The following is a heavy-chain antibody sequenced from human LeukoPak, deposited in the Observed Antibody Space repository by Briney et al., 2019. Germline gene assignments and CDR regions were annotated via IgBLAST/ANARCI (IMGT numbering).Heavy chain of an antibody. CDR3: ATANSWRTYYFDY. CDR1: GGSISSYY. CDR2: IYYSGST. J-gene: IGHJ4*02. Sequence: PSETLSLTCTVSGGSISSYYWSWIRQPPGKGLEWIGYIYYSGSTNYNPSLKSRVTISVDTSKNQFSLKLSSVTAADTAVYYCATANSWRTYYFDYWGQGTLVTVSS. V-gene: IGHV4-59*01. D-gene: IGHD6-13*01.